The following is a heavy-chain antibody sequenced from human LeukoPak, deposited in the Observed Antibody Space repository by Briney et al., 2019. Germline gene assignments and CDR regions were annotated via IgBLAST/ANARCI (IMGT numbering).Heavy chain of an antibody. CDR2: IYPGDSDT. CDR3: ARHPRYYDFWSGYYTGGFDY. Sequence: GESLQISCQGSGYSFTSYWIGWVRQMPGKGLEWMGIIYPGDSDTRYSPSFQGQVTISADKSISTAYLQWSSLKASDTAMYYCARHPRYYDFWSGYYTGGFDYWGQGTLVTVSS. D-gene: IGHD3-3*01. V-gene: IGHV5-51*01. CDR1: GYSFTSYW. J-gene: IGHJ4*02.